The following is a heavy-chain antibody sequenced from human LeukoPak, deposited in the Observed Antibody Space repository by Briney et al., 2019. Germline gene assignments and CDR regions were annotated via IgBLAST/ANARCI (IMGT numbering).Heavy chain of an antibody. J-gene: IGHJ3*02. D-gene: IGHD3-22*01. CDR1: GFTFSSYA. Sequence: PGGSLRLSCAVSGFTFSSYAMNWVRQAPGQGLEWVSVISGSGGSTYYADSVKGRFTISRDNSKNTLYLQMNSLRAEDTAVYYCAKPSTMIVVDDAFDIWGQGTMVTVSS. CDR2: ISGSGGST. CDR3: AKPSTMIVVDDAFDI. V-gene: IGHV3-23*01.